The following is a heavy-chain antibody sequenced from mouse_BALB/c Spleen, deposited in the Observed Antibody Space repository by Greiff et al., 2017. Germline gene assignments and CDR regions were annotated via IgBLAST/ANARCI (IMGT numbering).Heavy chain of an antibody. Sequence: EVQVVESGGGLVKPGGSLKLSCAASGFTFSSYAMSWVRQSPEKRLEWVAEISSGGSYTYYPDTVTGRFTISRDNAKNTLYLEMSSLRSEDTAMYYCARELDDWGQGTSVTVSS. CDR3: ARELDD. V-gene: IGHV5-9-4*01. CDR1: GFTFSSYA. CDR2: ISSGGSYT. J-gene: IGHJ4*01.